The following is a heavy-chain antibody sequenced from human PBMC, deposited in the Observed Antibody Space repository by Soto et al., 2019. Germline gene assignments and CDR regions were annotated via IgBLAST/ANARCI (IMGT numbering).Heavy chain of an antibody. CDR1: GFTFSNAW. J-gene: IGHJ5*02. D-gene: IGHD3-3*01. Sequence: EVQLVESGGGLVKPGGSLRLSCAASGFTFSNAWMSWVRQAPGKGLEWVGRIKSKTDGWTTDYAAPVKGRFTISRDDSKHTLYLQMNSLTTEDTAVYYCTTDSLVLRFLEWAFDPWGQGTLVTVSS. V-gene: IGHV3-15*01. CDR3: TTDSLVLRFLEWAFDP. CDR2: IKSKTDGWTT.